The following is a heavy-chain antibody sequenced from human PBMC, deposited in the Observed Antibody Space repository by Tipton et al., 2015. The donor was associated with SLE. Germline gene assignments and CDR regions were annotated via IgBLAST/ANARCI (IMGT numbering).Heavy chain of an antibody. D-gene: IGHD3-22*01. V-gene: IGHV4-39*07. CDR1: GDSLTSTNYN. CDR3: ARDTDRGSSAYAGAFDF. CDR2: FYFSDHI. J-gene: IGHJ3*01. Sequence: TLSLTCSVSGDSLTSTNYNWDWFRQPPGKGLEWIGSFYFSDHIYYSPSLESRVPISVDTSKNQFSLQLTSVTAADTAVYYCARDTDRGSSAYAGAFDFWGQGTVVTVSS.